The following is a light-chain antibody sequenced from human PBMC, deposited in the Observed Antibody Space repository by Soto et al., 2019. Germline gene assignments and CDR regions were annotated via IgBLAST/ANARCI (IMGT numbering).Light chain of an antibody. Sequence: DIQMTQSPSSLSASVGDRVTITCRASQSISSYLNWYQQKPGKAPKLLIYAASSLQSGVPSRFSGSGSGTDFTLTISSLQPEDFATYYCHQSYSTPLFTFGPGTKVDI. CDR2: AAS. CDR3: HQSYSTPLFT. CDR1: QSISSY. V-gene: IGKV1-39*01. J-gene: IGKJ3*01.